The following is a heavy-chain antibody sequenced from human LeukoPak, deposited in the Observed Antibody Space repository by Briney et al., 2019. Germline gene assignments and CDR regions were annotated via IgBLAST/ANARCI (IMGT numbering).Heavy chain of an antibody. D-gene: IGHD2-2*01. CDR1: GYTFTSYY. CDR2: INPSGGST. CDR3: ATLNCSSTSCQRNPFDY. Sequence: SVTASCTPSGYTFTSYYMHWVRQAAGPRVEWMGVINPSGGSTSYAQKFQGRVTMTRDTSTSTVYMELSSLGSEDTAVYYCATLNCSSTSCQRNPFDYWGQGTLVTVSS. J-gene: IGHJ4*02. V-gene: IGHV1-46*01.